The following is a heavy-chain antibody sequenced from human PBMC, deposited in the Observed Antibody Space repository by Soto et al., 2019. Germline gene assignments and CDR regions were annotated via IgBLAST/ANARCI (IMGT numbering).Heavy chain of an antibody. D-gene: IGHD2-21*02. CDR1: GGSISSYY. CDR2: IYYSGST. CDR3: ARSLAYCGGDCYSPVHYFDY. V-gene: IGHV4-59*01. Sequence: KPSATLSLTCTVSGGSISSYYWSWIRQPPGKGLEWIGYIYYSGSTNYNPSLKSRVTISVDTSKNQFSLKLSSVTAADTAVYYCARSLAYCGGDCYSPVHYFDYWGQGTLVTVSS. J-gene: IGHJ4*02.